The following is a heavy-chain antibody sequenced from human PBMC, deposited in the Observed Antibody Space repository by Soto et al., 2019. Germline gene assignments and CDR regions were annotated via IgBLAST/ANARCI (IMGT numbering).Heavy chain of an antibody. Sequence: SETQSLTCTVSGGSIGSSSYYWGWIRQPPGKGLEWIGSIYYSGSTYYNPSLKSRVTISVDTSKNQFSLKLSSVTAADTAVYYCARQRFLEWLKLGAFDIWGQGTMVS. CDR3: ARQRFLEWLKLGAFDI. V-gene: IGHV4-39*01. CDR2: IYYSGST. D-gene: IGHD3-3*01. J-gene: IGHJ3*02. CDR1: GGSIGSSSYY.